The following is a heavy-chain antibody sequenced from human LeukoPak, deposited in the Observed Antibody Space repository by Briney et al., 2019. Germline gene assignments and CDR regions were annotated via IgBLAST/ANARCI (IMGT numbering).Heavy chain of an antibody. Sequence: SETLSLTRTVSGGSISSYYWSWIRQPPGKGLEWIGYIYYSGSTNYNPSLKSRVTISVDTSKNQFSLKLSSVTAADTAVYYCAREISDFWSGYSPSYYFDYWGQGTLVTVSS. V-gene: IGHV4-59*01. CDR1: GGSISSYY. J-gene: IGHJ4*02. CDR3: AREISDFWSGYSPSYYFDY. D-gene: IGHD3-3*01. CDR2: IYYSGST.